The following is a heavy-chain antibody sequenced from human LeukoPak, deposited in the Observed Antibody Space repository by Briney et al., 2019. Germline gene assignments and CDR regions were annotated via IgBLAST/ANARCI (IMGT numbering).Heavy chain of an antibody. CDR2: IYYSGST. CDR1: GGSISSYY. D-gene: IGHD1-26*01. CDR3: ARTYSGSYDY. Sequence: PSETLSLTCTVSGGSISSYYWSWIRQPPGKGLEWIGYIYYSGSTNYNPSLKSRVTISVDTSKNQFSLKLSSVTAADTAVCYCARTYSGSYDYWGQGTLVTVSS. V-gene: IGHV4-59*01. J-gene: IGHJ4*02.